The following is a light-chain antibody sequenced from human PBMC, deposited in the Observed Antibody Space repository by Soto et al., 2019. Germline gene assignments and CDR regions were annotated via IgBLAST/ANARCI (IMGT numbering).Light chain of an antibody. J-gene: IGKJ2*01. CDR1: QSISTW. CDR2: DAS. Sequence: DIQMTQSPSTLSASVGDTVTITCRASQSISTWMAWYQQKPGKAPKLLMFDASTLSGGVPSRFSGSASGTAFTLTISSLQTDDFATYYCQHYDSYPYTFGQGTKVEI. V-gene: IGKV1-5*01. CDR3: QHYDSYPYT.